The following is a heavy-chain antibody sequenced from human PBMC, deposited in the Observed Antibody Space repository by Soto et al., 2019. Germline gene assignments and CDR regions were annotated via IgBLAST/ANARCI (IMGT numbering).Heavy chain of an antibody. CDR1: GGSISSYY. J-gene: IGHJ4*02. CDR3: ARGVGGVRDPFFDY. CDR2: IYYSGST. Sequence: SETLSLTCTVSGGSISSYYWSWIRQPPGKGLEWIGYIYYSGSTNYNPSLKSRVTISVDTSKNQFSLKLSSVTAADTAVYYCARGVGGVRDPFFDYWGQGTLVTVSS. D-gene: IGHD3-3*01. V-gene: IGHV4-59*01.